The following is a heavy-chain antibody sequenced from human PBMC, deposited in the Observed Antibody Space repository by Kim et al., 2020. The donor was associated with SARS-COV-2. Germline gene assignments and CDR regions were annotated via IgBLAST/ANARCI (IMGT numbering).Heavy chain of an antibody. D-gene: IGHD3-9*01. V-gene: IGHV1-18*04. CDR3: AREGLYYDILTGYYSSNWFDP. CDR1: GYTFTSYG. Sequence: ASVKVSCKASGYTFTSYGISWVRQAPGQGLEWMGWISAYNGNTNYAQKLQGRVTMTTDTSTSTAYMELRSLRSDDTAVYYCAREGLYYDILTGYYSSNWFDPWDQGTLVTVSS. J-gene: IGHJ5*02. CDR2: ISAYNGNT.